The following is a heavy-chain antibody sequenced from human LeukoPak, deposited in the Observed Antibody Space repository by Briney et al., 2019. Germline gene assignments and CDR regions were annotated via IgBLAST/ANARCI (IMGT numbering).Heavy chain of an antibody. V-gene: IGHV3-30*12. J-gene: IGHJ4*02. CDR3: ARPRGNVEMATIPFDY. CDR2: ISYDGSNK. D-gene: IGHD5-24*01. Sequence: GGSLRLSCAASGFTFSSYGMHWVRQAPGKGLEWVAVISYDGSNKYYADSVKGRFTISRDNARNSLYLQMNSLRAEDTAVYYCARPRGNVEMATIPFDYWGQGTVVTVSS. CDR1: GFTFSSYG.